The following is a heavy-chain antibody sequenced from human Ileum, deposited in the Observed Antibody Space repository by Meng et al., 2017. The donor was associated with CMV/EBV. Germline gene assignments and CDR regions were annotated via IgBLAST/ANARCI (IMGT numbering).Heavy chain of an antibody. D-gene: IGHD6-6*01. J-gene: IGHJ5*02. CDR3: TTFYSSSSLWFDP. V-gene: IGHV3-15*01. CDR2: IKTKTDDGTT. CDR1: GFIFTNAW. Sequence: GGSLRLSCAASGFIFTNAWMNWVRQAPGRGLEWVGRIKTKTDDGTTDYAAPVRGRFTISRDDSENILYLQMNSLKTEDTALYYCTTFYSSSSLWFDPWGQGTLVTVSS.